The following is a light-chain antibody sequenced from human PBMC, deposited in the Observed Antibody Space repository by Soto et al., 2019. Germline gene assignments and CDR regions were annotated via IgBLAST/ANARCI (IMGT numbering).Light chain of an antibody. J-gene: IGKJ3*01. Sequence: EIVLTQSPATLSLSLGERATLSCRASRDVRSNIAWYQQKPAQAPRLLIFDASNRATGIPARFSGSGSGTDFTLTISSLQPEDFAVYYCQHRSDWQFTFGPGTKVDIK. CDR1: RDVRSN. CDR2: DAS. CDR3: QHRSDWQFT. V-gene: IGKV3-11*01.